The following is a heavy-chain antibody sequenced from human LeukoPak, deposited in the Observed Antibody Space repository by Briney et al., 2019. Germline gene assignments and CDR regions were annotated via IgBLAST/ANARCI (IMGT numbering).Heavy chain of an antibody. CDR3: AKTNSAVDTAMVPFVY. CDR2: ISYDGSNK. CDR1: GFTFSSYG. J-gene: IGHJ4*02. D-gene: IGHD5-18*01. V-gene: IGHV3-30*18. Sequence: GGSLRLSCAASGFTFSSYGMHWVRQAPGKGLERVAVISYDGSNKYYADSVKGRFTISRDNSKNTLYLQMNSLRAEDTAVYYCAKTNSAVDTAMVPFVYWGQGTLVTVSS.